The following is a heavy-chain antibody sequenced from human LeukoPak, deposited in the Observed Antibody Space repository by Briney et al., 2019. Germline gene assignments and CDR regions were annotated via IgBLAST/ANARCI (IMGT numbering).Heavy chain of an antibody. Sequence: SDTLSLTCTFSGDSISSSYWSWIRQPAGKGLEWIGRIYISGYTNYNPSLKSRVTMSVDTSKNHFSLNVRSVTAADTAVYYCARDCSGGSCYEGVLDNWGQGTLVTVSS. CDR1: GDSISSSY. CDR2: IYISGYT. D-gene: IGHD2-15*01. V-gene: IGHV4-4*07. CDR3: ARDCSGGSCYEGVLDN. J-gene: IGHJ4*02.